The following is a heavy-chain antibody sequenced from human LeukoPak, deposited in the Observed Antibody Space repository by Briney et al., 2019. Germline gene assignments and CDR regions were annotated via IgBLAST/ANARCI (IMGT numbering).Heavy chain of an antibody. CDR3: ARHDSTGNYFHY. V-gene: IGHV4-59*01. CDR2: IYYSGST. CDR1: GGSISSYH. Sequence: PSETLSLTCTVSGGSISSYHWSWIRQPPGKGLEWIGYIYYSGSTHYNPSLKSRVTISLDTSKNQFSLQLNSVTAADTAVYYCARHDSTGNYFHYWGQGTLVTVSS. D-gene: IGHD3-22*01. J-gene: IGHJ4*02.